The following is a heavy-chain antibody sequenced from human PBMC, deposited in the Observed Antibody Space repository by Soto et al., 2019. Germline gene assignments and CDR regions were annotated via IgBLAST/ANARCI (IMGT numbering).Heavy chain of an antibody. D-gene: IGHD3-22*01. J-gene: IGHJ4*02. Sequence: GGSLRLSCAASGFTFSSYGMHWVRQAPGKGLEWVAVIWYDGSNKYYADSVKGRFTISRDNSKNTLYLQMNSLRAEDTAVYYCARDRADTYYYDSSGPPTDWGQGTLLTVSS. CDR1: GFTFSSYG. CDR2: IWYDGSNK. CDR3: ARDRADTYYYDSSGPPTD. V-gene: IGHV3-33*01.